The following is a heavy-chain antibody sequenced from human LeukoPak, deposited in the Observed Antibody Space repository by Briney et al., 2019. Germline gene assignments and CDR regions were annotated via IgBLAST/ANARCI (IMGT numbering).Heavy chain of an antibody. CDR1: GYTFTSYG. D-gene: IGHD2-2*01. J-gene: IGHJ5*02. CDR2: ISAYNGNT. V-gene: IGHV1-18*04. CDR3: ARLGYCSTTTSPGFEP. Sequence: ASVKVSCKASGYTFTSYGISWVRQAPGQGLEWMGWISAYNGNTKYAQKLQGRVTMTTDTSTSTAYMELRSLRSDDTAVYYCARLGYCSTTTSPGFEPWGQGTLVTVSS.